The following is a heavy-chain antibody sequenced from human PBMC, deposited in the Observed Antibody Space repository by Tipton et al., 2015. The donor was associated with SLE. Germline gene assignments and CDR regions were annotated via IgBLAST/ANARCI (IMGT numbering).Heavy chain of an antibody. J-gene: IGHJ4*02. CDR2: IIPIFDTA. Sequence: QLVQSGAEVKKPGSSVKVSCKVSGGIFSSYVISWVRQAPGQGLEWMGGIIPIFDTANYAQKFQGRVTITTDDSTSTAYMELSSLRSEDTAVYYCARGVVEGPITPLGYWGQGTLVTVSS. CDR1: GGIFSSYV. D-gene: IGHD3-3*01. CDR3: ARGVVEGPITPLGY. V-gene: IGHV1-69*05.